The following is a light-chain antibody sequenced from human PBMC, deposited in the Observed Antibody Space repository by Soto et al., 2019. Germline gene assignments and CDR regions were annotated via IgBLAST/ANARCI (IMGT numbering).Light chain of an antibody. Sequence: DIQMTQSPSTLSASVGDRVTITCRASQSISSWLAWYQQKPGKAPKLLIYDASSLESGVPSRFSGSGSGTEFTLTISSLQPDDFATYYRQQYNSYSRTFGGGTNVDIK. V-gene: IGKV1-5*01. CDR3: QQYNSYSRT. CDR2: DAS. CDR1: QSISSW. J-gene: IGKJ4*01.